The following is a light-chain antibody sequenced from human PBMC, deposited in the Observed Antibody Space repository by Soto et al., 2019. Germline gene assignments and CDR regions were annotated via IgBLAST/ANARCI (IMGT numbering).Light chain of an antibody. CDR3: QQYNSYS. Sequence: DIQMTQSPSTLSASVGDRVTIICRANQTLSMWLAWYQQKPGKAPMLLIYKASYLGSGVPSRFSGSGFGTEFTLTISSLQPDDFATYYCQQYNSYSFGQGTKVDIK. CDR2: KAS. CDR1: QTLSMW. V-gene: IGKV1-5*03. J-gene: IGKJ1*01.